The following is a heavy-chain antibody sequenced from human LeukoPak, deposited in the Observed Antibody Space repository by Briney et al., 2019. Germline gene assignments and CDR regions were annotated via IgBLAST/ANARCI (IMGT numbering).Heavy chain of an antibody. CDR3: AVIGFWSGHDNFDY. Sequence: SETLSLTCTVSGGSISSSSYYWGWIRQPPGKGLEWIGSIYYSGSTYYNPSLKSRVTISVDTSKNQFSLKLSSVTAADTAVYYCAVIGFWSGHDNFDYRGQGTLVTVSS. CDR1: GGSISSSSYY. D-gene: IGHD3-3*01. V-gene: IGHV4-39*07. J-gene: IGHJ4*02. CDR2: IYYSGST.